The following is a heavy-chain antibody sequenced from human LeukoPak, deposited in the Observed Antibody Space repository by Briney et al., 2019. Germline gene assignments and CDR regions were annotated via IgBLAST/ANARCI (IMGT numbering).Heavy chain of an antibody. J-gene: IGHJ6*03. V-gene: IGHV3-30*02. CDR1: GFTFSSYG. CDR2: IRYDGSNK. D-gene: IGHD1-26*01. Sequence: GGTLRLSCTASGFTFSSYGIHWVRQAPGKGLEWVAFIRYDGSNKYYTDSVKGRFTISRDNSKNTLYLQMNSLRAEDTAVYYCAKGRGWEASYYYYYMDVWGKGTTVTISS. CDR3: AKGRGWEASYYYYYMDV.